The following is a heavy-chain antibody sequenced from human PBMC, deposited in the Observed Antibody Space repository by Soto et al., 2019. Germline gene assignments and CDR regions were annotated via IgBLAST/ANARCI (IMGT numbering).Heavy chain of an antibody. V-gene: IGHV4-59*01. Sequence: SETLSLTCTVSGGSISRYYWSWIRQPPGKGLEWIGHIYYSGSTNYNPSLKSRVTISVDTSKNQFSLKLSSVTAADTAVYYCARSLGSTMVRGVSYWFDPWGQGTLVTVSS. D-gene: IGHD3-10*01. CDR2: IYYSGST. CDR3: ARSLGSTMVRGVSYWFDP. CDR1: GGSISRYY. J-gene: IGHJ5*02.